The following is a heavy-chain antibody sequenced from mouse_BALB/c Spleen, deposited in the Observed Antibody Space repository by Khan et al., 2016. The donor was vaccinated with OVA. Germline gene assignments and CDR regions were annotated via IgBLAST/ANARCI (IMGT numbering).Heavy chain of an antibody. J-gene: IGHJ3*01. CDR3: APVGNYYVSFAY. Sequence: VQLKQSGPELVKPGASVKMSCKASGYTFTSYVMHWVKQKPGLGLEWIGYIYPFNDATKYTEKFKGKATLTSDKSSSTAYMVLSSLTSEDSAVYYCAPVGNYYVSFAYWGQGTLVTVAA. CDR1: GYTFTSYV. CDR2: IYPFNDAT. V-gene: IGHV1S136*01. D-gene: IGHD1-1*01.